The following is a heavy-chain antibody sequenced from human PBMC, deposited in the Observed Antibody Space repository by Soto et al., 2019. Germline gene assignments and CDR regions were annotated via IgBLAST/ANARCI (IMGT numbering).Heavy chain of an antibody. CDR3: ARGGCYYGSGAYYRGYFDH. CDR1: GYSFANYT. D-gene: IGHD3-10*01. V-gene: IGHV1-3*01. J-gene: IGHJ4*02. Sequence: QVQLVQSGAEVKKPGASVTVSCKASGYSFANYTIHWVRQAPGQGLEWMGWLNPDTASTKFSPKFQGRVIINRDKSANTAFMQLTSLTSEDTALYYCARGGCYYGSGAYYRGYFDHWGLGTLVAVSS. CDR2: LNPDTAST.